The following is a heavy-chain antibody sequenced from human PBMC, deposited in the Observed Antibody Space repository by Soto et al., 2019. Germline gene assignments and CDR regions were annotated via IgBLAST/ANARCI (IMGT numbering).Heavy chain of an antibody. CDR2: IIPIFGTA. CDR3: ARDLGDSSGYYHSDAFDI. J-gene: IGHJ3*02. Sequence: WASVKVSCKASGGTFSSYAISWVRQAPGQGLEWMGGIIPIFGTANYAQKFQGRVTITADESTSTAYMELSSLRSEDTAVYYCARDLGDSSGYYHSDAFDIWGQGTMVTVSS. V-gene: IGHV1-69*13. CDR1: GGTFSSYA. D-gene: IGHD3-22*01.